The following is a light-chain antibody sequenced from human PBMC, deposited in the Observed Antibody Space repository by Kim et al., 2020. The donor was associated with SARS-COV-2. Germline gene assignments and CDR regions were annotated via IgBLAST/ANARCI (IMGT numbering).Light chain of an antibody. V-gene: IGLV10-54*04. CDR1: SNNVGNAR. CDR3: STWDTSLNAWV. Sequence: RQADTLTCTGNSNNVGNARAAWLQQHQGHPPKLLSYRSNNRPSGISERFSASRSGNTAPLTITGLQPEDEADYYCSTWDTSLNAWVFGGGTQLTVL. J-gene: IGLJ3*02. CDR2: RSN.